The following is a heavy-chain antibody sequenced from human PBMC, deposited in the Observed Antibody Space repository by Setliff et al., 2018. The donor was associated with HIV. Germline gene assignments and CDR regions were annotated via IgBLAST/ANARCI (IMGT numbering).Heavy chain of an antibody. D-gene: IGHD3-10*01. Sequence: SETLSLTCAVYGGSFSGYHWSWIRQPPGKGLEWIGEINHSGSTSDNPSLKSRVTISVDTSRNQFSLKLKSVTAADTAVYYCASLITMVWTTFDPWGQGTLVTVSS. V-gene: IGHV4-34*01. CDR1: GGSFSGYH. CDR3: ASLITMVWTTFDP. CDR2: INHSGST. J-gene: IGHJ5*02.